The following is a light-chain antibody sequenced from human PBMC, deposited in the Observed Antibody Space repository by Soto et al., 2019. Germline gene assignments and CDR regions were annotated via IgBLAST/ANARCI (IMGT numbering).Light chain of an antibody. CDR3: QQYHSYSKT. Sequence: DIQMTQSPSSLSASVGDRVTITCRASQSISNWLAWYQQKPGKAPKCLIYDASTLESGVPSRFSGSGSGTEFTLTISSLQPDDIATYYCQQYHSYSKTFGQGTKV. CDR2: DAS. V-gene: IGKV1-5*01. J-gene: IGKJ1*01. CDR1: QSISNW.